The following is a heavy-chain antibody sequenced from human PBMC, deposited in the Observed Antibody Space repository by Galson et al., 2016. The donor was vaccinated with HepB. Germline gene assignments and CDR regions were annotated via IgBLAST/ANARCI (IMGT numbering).Heavy chain of an antibody. D-gene: IGHD2-2*01. V-gene: IGHV6-1*01. CDR3: AREPPVVSTTYYYYMDV. J-gene: IGHJ6*03. Sequence: CAISGDSVSSNNAGWNWIRQSPSRGLEWLGKTYYWSKWYYDYSVSLKGRITISPDTSKNQFSLHLNSVTPEDTAVYYCAREPPVVSTTYYYYMDVWGEGTTVTVSS. CDR1: GDSVSSNNAG. CDR2: TYYWSKWYY.